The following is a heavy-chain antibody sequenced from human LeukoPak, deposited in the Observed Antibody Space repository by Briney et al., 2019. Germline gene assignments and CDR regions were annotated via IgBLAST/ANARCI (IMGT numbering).Heavy chain of an antibody. Sequence: ASVKVSCKASGYTFTGYYMHWVRQAPGQGLEWMGWIHPNSGGTNYAQKFQGRVTMTRDRAISTAYMELSRLRSDDTAVYYCARDYYNWYYGRFDYWGQGTLVTVSS. CDR3: ARDYYNWYYGRFDY. CDR1: GYTFTGYY. CDR2: IHPNSGGT. V-gene: IGHV1-2*02. J-gene: IGHJ4*02. D-gene: IGHD1-7*01.